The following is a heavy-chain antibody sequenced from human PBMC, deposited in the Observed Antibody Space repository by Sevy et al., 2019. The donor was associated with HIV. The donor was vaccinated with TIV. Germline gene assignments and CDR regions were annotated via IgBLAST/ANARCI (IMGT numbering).Heavy chain of an antibody. CDR2: IGAYNRNR. CDR1: GYTFASEG. V-gene: IGHV1-18*01. CDR3: ARVPTYYYGSATYFES. Sequence: ASVKVSCKASGYTFASEGISWVRQAPGQGLEWMGWIGAYNRNRNSAQKFQTRVTLTIDRSTSTAFMELRGLRSDDTAMYYCARVPTYYYGSATYFESWGQRTLVTVSS. D-gene: IGHD3-10*01. J-gene: IGHJ4*02.